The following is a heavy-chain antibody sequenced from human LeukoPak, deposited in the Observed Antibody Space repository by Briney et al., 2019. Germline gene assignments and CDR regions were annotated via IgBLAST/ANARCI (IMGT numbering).Heavy chain of an antibody. CDR1: GFTFSSYS. CDR2: ISTSSSHV. V-gene: IGHV3-21*01. CDR3: ARGSEWELLSCDF. J-gene: IGHJ4*02. D-gene: IGHD1-26*01. Sequence: GGSLRLSCAASGFTFSSYSMNWVRQAPGKGLEWVSSISTSSSHVYYADSVKGRFTISRDNAKNSLYLQMNSLRAEDTAVYYCARGSEWELLSCDFWGQGTVVTVSS.